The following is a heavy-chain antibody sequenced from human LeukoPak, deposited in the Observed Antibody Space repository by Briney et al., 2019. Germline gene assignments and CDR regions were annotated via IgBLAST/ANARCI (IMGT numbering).Heavy chain of an antibody. CDR1: GFTFSDYY. CDR2: ISSSSDT. D-gene: IGHD6-13*01. CDR3: AREKYGSSWYADY. V-gene: IGHV3-11*06. J-gene: IGHJ4*02. Sequence: GGSLRLSCAASGFTFSDYYMSWIRQALGKGLEWVSYISSSSDTNYADSVKGRFTISRDNAKNSLYLQMNSLRAEDTAVYYCAREKYGSSWYADYWGQGTLVTVSS.